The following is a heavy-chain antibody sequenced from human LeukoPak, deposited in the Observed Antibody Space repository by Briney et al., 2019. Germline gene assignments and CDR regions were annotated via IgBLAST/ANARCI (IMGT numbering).Heavy chain of an antibody. J-gene: IGHJ6*03. V-gene: IGHV1-2*02. CDR2: INPNSGGT. Sequence: GASVKVSCKASGYTFTGYYMHWVRQAPGQGLEWMGWINPNSGGTNYAQKFQGRVTMTRDTSISTAYMELSRLRSDDTAVYYCARDGLRFLEWLLPKYYYYYYMDVWGKGTTVTVSS. CDR3: ARDGLRFLEWLLPKYYYYYYMDV. D-gene: IGHD3-3*01. CDR1: GYTFTGYY.